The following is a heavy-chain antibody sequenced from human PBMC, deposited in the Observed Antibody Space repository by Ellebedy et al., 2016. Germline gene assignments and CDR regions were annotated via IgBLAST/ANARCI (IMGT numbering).Heavy chain of an antibody. J-gene: IGHJ4*02. V-gene: IGHV3-21*01. CDR3: ARDLDLLIGYFDY. CDR2: ISSSSSYI. CDR1: GFTFSDYY. Sequence: GESLKISCAASGFTFSDYYMSWVRQAPGKGLEWVSSISSSSSYIYYADSVKGRFTISRDNAKNSLYLQMNSLRAEDTAVYYCARDLDLLIGYFDYWGQGTLVTVS. D-gene: IGHD3-9*01.